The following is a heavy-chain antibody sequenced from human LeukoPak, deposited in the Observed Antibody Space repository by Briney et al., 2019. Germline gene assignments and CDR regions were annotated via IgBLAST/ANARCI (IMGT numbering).Heavy chain of an antibody. J-gene: IGHJ4*02. D-gene: IGHD3-22*01. CDR1: GFTVSSNY. CDR3: ARSYYYDSSGYYFDY. CDR2: IYSGGST. Sequence: GGSLRLSCAASGFTVSSNYMSWVRQAPGKGLEWVSVIYSGGSTYYADSVKGRFTISRDNSKNTLYLQMNSLRAEDTAVYYCARSYYYDSSGYYFDYWGQGTLVTVSS. V-gene: IGHV3-66*01.